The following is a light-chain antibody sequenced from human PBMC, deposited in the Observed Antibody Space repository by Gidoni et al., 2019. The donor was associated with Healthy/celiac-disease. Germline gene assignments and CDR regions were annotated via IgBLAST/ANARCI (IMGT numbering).Light chain of an antibody. J-gene: IGKJ2*01. CDR3: QQYNNWT. CDR2: GAS. V-gene: IGKV3-15*01. CDR1: QSVSSN. Sequence: EIVMTQSPATLSVSPGESATLSCRASQSVSSNLAGYQQKPGQAPRLLIYGASTRATGIPARFSGSGSGTEFTLTISSLQSEDFAVYYCQQYNNWTFGQGTKLEIK.